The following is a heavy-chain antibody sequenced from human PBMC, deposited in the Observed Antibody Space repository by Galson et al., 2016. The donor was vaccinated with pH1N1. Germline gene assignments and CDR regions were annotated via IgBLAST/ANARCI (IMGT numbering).Heavy chain of an antibody. CDR2: IWYEGSNK. V-gene: IGHV3-33*03. CDR1: GFTFSDFV. CDR3: AKEVTSVSPLGYYFSYGLDV. D-gene: IGHD3-10*01. Sequence: SLRLSCAASGFTFSDFVMHWVRQAPGRGLEWVALIWYEGSNKYYADSVKGRFTISRDNSKTTLYLQASSLRPEDTAIYYCAKEVTSVSPLGYYFSYGLDVWGQGTTVTVSS. J-gene: IGHJ6*02.